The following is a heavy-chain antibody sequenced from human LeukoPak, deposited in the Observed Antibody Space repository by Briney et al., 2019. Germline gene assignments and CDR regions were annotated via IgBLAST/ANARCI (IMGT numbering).Heavy chain of an antibody. J-gene: IGHJ4*02. CDR1: GFTVITND. CDR2: LYSDGNT. V-gene: IGHV3-53*01. CDR3: ARGVEPLAANTLAY. D-gene: IGHD1-14*01. Sequence: GGSLRLSCAASGFTVITNDMTWVRQAPGKGLEWVSVLYSDGNTKYADSVQGRFTISRDNSKNTLYLEMNSLRPDDTAVYYCARGVEPLAANTLAYWGQGTLVTVSS.